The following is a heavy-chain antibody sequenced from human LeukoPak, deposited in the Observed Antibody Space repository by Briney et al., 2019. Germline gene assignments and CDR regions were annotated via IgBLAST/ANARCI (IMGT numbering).Heavy chain of an antibody. Sequence: SETLSLTCTVSGGSISSSSYYWGWIRQPPGKGLEWIGYIYYSGSTNYNPSLKGRVTISVDTSKNQFSLKLSSVTAADTAVYYCARETSQKGAHYMDVWGKGTTVTISS. CDR1: GGSISSSSYY. CDR3: ARETSQKGAHYMDV. D-gene: IGHD3-16*01. V-gene: IGHV4-61*01. CDR2: IYYSGST. J-gene: IGHJ6*03.